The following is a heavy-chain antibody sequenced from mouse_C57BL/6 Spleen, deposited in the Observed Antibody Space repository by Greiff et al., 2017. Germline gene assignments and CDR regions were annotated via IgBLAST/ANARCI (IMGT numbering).Heavy chain of an antibody. V-gene: IGHV10-1*01. CDR3: VSPFFYGNYEAMDY. J-gene: IGHJ4*01. CDR1: GFSFNTYA. Sequence: EVQLVESGGGLVQPKGSLKLSCAASGFSFNTYAMNWVRQAPGKGLEWVARIRSKSNNYATYYADSVKDRFTISRDDSESMLYLQMNNLKTEDTAMYYCVSPFFYGNYEAMDYWGQGTSVTVSS. D-gene: IGHD2-1*01. CDR2: IRSKSNNYAT.